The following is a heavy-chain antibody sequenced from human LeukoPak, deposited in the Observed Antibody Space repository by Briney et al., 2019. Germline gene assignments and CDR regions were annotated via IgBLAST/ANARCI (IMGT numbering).Heavy chain of an antibody. D-gene: IGHD3-9*01. Sequence: GGSLRLSCAASGFTFDDYAMHWVRQAPGKGLEWVSGISWNSGSIGYADSVKGRFTISRDNAKNSLYLQMNSLRAEDTALYYCAKDMYDILTGYYTESAFDIWGQGTMVTVSS. CDR3: AKDMYDILTGYYTESAFDI. V-gene: IGHV3-9*01. J-gene: IGHJ3*02. CDR1: GFTFDDYA. CDR2: ISWNSGSI.